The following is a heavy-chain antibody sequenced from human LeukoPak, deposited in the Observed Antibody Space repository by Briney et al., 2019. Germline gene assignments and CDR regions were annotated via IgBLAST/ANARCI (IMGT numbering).Heavy chain of an antibody. CDR3: ARDESRGNLVTAPDY. D-gene: IGHD2-21*02. CDR1: GGSISSSTYY. CDR2: IYYSGST. Sequence: SETLSLTCTVSGGSISSSTYYWGWIRQPPGKGLQWIGSIYYSGSTYYNPSLKSRVTISVDTSKNQFSLKLSSVTAADTAVYYCARDESRGNLVTAPDYWGQGTLVTVSS. J-gene: IGHJ4*02. V-gene: IGHV4-39*07.